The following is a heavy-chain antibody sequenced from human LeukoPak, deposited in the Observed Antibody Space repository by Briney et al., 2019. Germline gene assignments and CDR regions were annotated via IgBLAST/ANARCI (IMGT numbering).Heavy chain of an antibody. D-gene: IGHD1-26*01. CDR2: ISGSGGST. V-gene: IGHV3-23*01. CDR1: GSTFSHYA. J-gene: IGHJ4*02. CDR3: AKGASVRY. Sequence: TGGSLRNSCAATGSTFSHYAKSWVGQAPGKGMEWLSAISGSGGSTYYADSVKGRFTTPRENSKNTLYLQMNSLRAEDTAVYYCAKGASVRYWGQGTLVTVSS.